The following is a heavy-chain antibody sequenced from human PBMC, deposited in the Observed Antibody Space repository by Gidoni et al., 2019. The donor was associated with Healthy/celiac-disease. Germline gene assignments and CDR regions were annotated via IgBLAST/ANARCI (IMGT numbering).Heavy chain of an antibody. CDR3: AKDKGAAGTPRANNWFDP. V-gene: IGHV3-30*18. CDR1: GFPFSSYG. D-gene: IGHD6-13*01. CDR2: ISYDGSNK. Sequence: QVQLVESGGGVVQPGRSLRLSCAASGFPFSSYGMHWVRQAPGKGLEWVAVISYDGSNKYYADSVKGRFTICRDNSKNTLYLQMNSLRAEDTAVYYCAKDKGAAGTPRANNWFDPWGQGTLVTVSS. J-gene: IGHJ5*02.